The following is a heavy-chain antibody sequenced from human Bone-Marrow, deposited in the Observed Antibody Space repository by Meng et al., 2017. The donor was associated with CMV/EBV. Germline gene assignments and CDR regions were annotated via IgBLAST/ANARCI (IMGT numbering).Heavy chain of an antibody. V-gene: IGHV3-30*04. CDR2: ISYDGSNK. D-gene: IGHD3-22*01. J-gene: IGHJ4*02. Sequence: GESLKISCAASGFTFSSYAMHWVRQAPGKGLEWVAVISYDGSNKYYADSVKGRFTISRDNSKNTLYLQMNSLRAEDTAVYYCARHVGGRVVVITPVFDYWRQGTLVTVSS. CDR3: ARHVGGRVVVITPVFDY. CDR1: GFTFSSYA.